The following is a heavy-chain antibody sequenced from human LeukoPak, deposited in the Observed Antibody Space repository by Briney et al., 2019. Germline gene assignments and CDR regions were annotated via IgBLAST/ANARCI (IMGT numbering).Heavy chain of an antibody. D-gene: IGHD5-18*01. CDR3: ARLQAAMVTFFAFDT. J-gene: IGHJ3*02. V-gene: IGHV4-39*01. CDR2: IYYSGST. Sequence: SETLSLTSTVSGGSISSSSYYWGWIRQPPGKGLEWIGSIYYSGSTYYNPSLKSRVTISVDTSKNQSSLKLSSVTAADTAVYYCARLQAAMVTFFAFDTWGQGTMVTVSS. CDR1: GGSISSSSYY.